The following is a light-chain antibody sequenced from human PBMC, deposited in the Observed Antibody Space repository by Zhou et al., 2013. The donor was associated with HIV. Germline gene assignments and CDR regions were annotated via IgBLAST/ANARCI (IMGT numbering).Light chain of an antibody. CDR3: QQRDSWPLT. J-gene: IGKJ4*01. V-gene: IGKV3-11*01. CDR2: DAS. CDR1: QSVNNF. Sequence: EVVLTQSPATLSLSPGERATLSCRASQSVNNFLAWYQQSPGQAPRLLIYDASNRATGIPARFSGSGSDTDFTLTIDSLEPEDFAVYYCQQRDSWPLTFGGGTKVEIK.